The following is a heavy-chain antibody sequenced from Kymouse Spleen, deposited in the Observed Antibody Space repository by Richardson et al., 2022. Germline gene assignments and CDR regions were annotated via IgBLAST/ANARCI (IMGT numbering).Heavy chain of an antibody. D-gene: IGHD1-20*01,IGHD1-7*01. CDR2: IWYDGSNK. CDR1: GFTFSSYG. CDR3: AREGNNWNYYYYGMDV. V-gene: IGHV3-33*01. Sequence: QVQLVESGGGVVQPGRSLRLSCAASGFTFSSYGMHWVRQAPGKGLEWVAVIWYDGSNKYYADSVKGRFTISRDNSKNTLYLQMNSLRAEDTAVYYCAREGNNWNYYYYGMDVWGQGTTVTVSS. J-gene: IGHJ6*02.